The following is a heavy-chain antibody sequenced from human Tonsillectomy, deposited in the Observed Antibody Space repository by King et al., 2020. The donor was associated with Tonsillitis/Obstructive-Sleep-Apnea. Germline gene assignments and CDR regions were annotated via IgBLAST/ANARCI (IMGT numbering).Heavy chain of an antibody. J-gene: IGHJ5*02. CDR1: GGSFSGYY. Sequence: VQLQQWGAGLLKPSETLSLTCAVYGGSFSGYYWSWIRQPPGKGLEWIGEINHSGSTNYNPSLKSRVTISVDTSKNQFSLKLSPVTAADTAVYYCARGMAPDIVVGSYNWFDPWGQGTLVTVSS. CDR3: ARGMAPDIVVGSYNWFDP. V-gene: IGHV4-34*01. D-gene: IGHD2-2*01. CDR2: INHSGST.